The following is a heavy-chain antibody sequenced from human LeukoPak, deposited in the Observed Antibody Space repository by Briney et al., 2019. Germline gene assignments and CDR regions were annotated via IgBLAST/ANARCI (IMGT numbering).Heavy chain of an antibody. V-gene: IGHV4-4*09. CDR2: IYTSGST. CDR3: ARQARGITGTLGFDP. Sequence: PSETLSLTCNVSGGSISGYYWSWIRQPPGEGLEWIGYIYTSGSTNYNPSLKSRVTISVDTSKNQFSLKLSSVTAADTAVYYCARQARGITGTLGFDPWGQGTLVTVSS. D-gene: IGHD1-20*01. CDR1: GGSISGYY. J-gene: IGHJ5*02.